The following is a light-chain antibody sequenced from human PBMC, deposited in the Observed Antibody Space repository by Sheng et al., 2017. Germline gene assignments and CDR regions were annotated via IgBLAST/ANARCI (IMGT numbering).Light chain of an antibody. Sequence: QSALLSLPPCLGLLDSRSPSPALEXHDVGGYKYVSLCQHHPGKAPKRMIYDVTHRPSGVSNRFSGSKSGNTASLTISGLQAEDEADYYCSSYTSSSTPVVFGGGTKLTVL. CDR2: DVT. V-gene: IGLV2-14*03. CDR3: SSYTSSSTPVV. J-gene: IGLJ2*01. CDR1: HDVGGYKY.